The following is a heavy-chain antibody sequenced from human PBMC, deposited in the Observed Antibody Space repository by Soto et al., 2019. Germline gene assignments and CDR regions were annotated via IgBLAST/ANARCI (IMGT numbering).Heavy chain of an antibody. CDR3: AKGGERQLVRIYFDY. J-gene: IGHJ4*02. Sequence: QVHLVESGGGVVQPGRSLELSCAASGFTFSDYGMHWVRQAPGKGLEWVAIISYDGSSKYYADSVKGRFTISRDNSKNTLYLQMNSLRAEDTAVYYCAKGGERQLVRIYFDYWGQGTLVTASS. V-gene: IGHV3-30*18. CDR2: ISYDGSSK. D-gene: IGHD6-13*01. CDR1: GFTFSDYG.